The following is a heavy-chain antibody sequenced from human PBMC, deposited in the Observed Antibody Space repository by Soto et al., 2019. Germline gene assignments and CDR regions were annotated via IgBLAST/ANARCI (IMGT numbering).Heavy chain of an antibody. Sequence: GSLRLSCAASGFTFSDYYMSWIRQAPGKGLEWVSYISSSSSYTNYADSVKGRFTISRDNAKNSLYLQMNSLRAEDTAVYYCARDHHRYSGYDYVDYWAQGTLVPVS. J-gene: IGHJ4*02. D-gene: IGHD5-12*01. V-gene: IGHV3-11*05. CDR3: ARDHHRYSGYDYVDY. CDR2: ISSSSSYT. CDR1: GFTFSDYY.